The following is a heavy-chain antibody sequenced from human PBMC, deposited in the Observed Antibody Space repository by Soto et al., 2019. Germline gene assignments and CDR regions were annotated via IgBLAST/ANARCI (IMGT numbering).Heavy chain of an antibody. CDR2: ISAYSGNT. V-gene: IGHV1-18*01. D-gene: IGHD1-26*01. J-gene: IGHJ1*01. Sequence: QVQLVQSGAEVKKPGASVKVSCKASGYTFTSYGISWVRQAPGQGLEWMGWISAYSGNTNYAQKLQGRVTMTTYTDTTADYIEVRSLRSDDTAVCYGARVVGANGVGYWCEYYQHWGQGSLVAVGS. CDR3: ARVVGANGVGYWCEYYQH. CDR1: GYTFTSYG.